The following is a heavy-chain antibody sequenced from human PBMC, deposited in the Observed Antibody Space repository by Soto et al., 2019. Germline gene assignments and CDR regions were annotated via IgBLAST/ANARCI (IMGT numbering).Heavy chain of an antibody. CDR3: ARDPVIAAAGTPFDS. J-gene: IGHJ4*02. CDR1: VYTFTSYY. D-gene: IGHD6-13*01. V-gene: IGHV1-46*01. CDR2: INPSGGST. Sequence: GXSVKVSCKASVYTFTSYYMHWVRQAPGQGLEWMGIINPSGGSTSYAQKFQGRVTMTRDTSTSTVYMELSSLRSEDTAVYYCARDPVIAAAGTPFDSWGQGTLVTVSS.